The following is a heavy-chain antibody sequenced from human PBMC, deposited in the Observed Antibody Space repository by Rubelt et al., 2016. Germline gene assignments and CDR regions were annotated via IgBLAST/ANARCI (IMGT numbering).Heavy chain of an antibody. V-gene: IGHV1-69*06. Sequence: QVQLVQSGAEVTKPGSSVKVSCKASGGTFSSYAISWVRQAPGQGLEWMGGLIPIFGTANYAEKFQGRVTITADKATRTAYMELSSLRSDDTAVYYCARVPEYGKAFDIWGQGTTVSVSS. CDR3: ARVPEYGKAFDI. D-gene: IGHD4/OR15-4a*01. J-gene: IGHJ3*02. CDR2: LIPIFGTA. CDR1: GGTFSSYA.